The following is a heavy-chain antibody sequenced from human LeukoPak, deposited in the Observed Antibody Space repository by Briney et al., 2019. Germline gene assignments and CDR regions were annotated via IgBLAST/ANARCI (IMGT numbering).Heavy chain of an antibody. D-gene: IGHD3-10*01. CDR3: ARGNKFYGSGSYAMYYYYYMDV. CDR2: INPSGGST. Sequence: ASVKDSCKASGYTFTSYYMHWVRQAPGQGLEWMGIINPSGGSTSYAQKFQGRVTMTRDMSTSTVYMELSSLRSEDTAVYYCARGNKFYGSGSYAMYYYYYMDVWGKGTTVTISS. J-gene: IGHJ6*03. V-gene: IGHV1-46*01. CDR1: GYTFTSYY.